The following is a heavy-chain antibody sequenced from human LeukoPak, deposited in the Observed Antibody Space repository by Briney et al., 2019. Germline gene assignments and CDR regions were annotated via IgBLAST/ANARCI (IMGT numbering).Heavy chain of an antibody. CDR1: GFSFNNNA. CDR2: VLGGGGAT. D-gene: IGHD6-19*01. Sequence: GGSLRLSCAASGFSFNNNAMDWVRQAPGKGLEWVSGVLGGGGATYYADSVKGRFTISRDNSKSTLYLQMNSLRAEDTAVYYCAKDDHGGSGWRDYFDYWGQGTLVTVSS. V-gene: IGHV3-23*01. J-gene: IGHJ4*02. CDR3: AKDDHGGSGWRDYFDY.